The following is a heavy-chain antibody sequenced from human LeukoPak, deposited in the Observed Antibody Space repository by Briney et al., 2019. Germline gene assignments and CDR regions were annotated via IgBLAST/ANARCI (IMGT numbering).Heavy chain of an antibody. CDR3: ARGDYGSGSVFFDY. Sequence: PSETLSLTCAVSGDSIITNHWWSWVRQPPGKGLEWIGSIYYSGSTYYNPSLKSRVTISVDTSKNQFSLKLSSVTAADTAVYYCARGDYGSGSVFFDYWGQGTLVTVSS. CDR2: IYYSGST. J-gene: IGHJ4*02. D-gene: IGHD3-10*01. V-gene: IGHV4-4*02. CDR1: GDSIITNHW.